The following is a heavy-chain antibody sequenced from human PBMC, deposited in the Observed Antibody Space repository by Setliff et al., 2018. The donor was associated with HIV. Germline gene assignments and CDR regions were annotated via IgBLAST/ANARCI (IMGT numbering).Heavy chain of an antibody. Sequence: PSETLSLTCAVSGGSVNDGGHSWNWIRQAPGKGPEWIGYISYTGTTYYNPSLKSRVTISVDRSNNHFSLILTSATAADTAVYYCARGGGTGSFDYWGQGTLVTVSS. D-gene: IGHD3-16*01. CDR1: GGSVNDGGHS. CDR3: ARGGGTGSFDY. V-gene: IGHV4-30-2*01. CDR2: ISYTGTT. J-gene: IGHJ4*02.